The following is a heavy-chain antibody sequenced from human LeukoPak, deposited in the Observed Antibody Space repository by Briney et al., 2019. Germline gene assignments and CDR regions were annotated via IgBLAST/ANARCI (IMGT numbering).Heavy chain of an antibody. Sequence: SETLSLTCTASSGSISSFYWTWIRQPAGKGLEWIGRIFTTGTTNYNPSPKSRVTMSVDTSKSQFSLKLTSVTAADAAVYYCARGRYGSGSYFFDYWGQGTLVTVSS. V-gene: IGHV4-4*07. CDR2: IFTTGTT. D-gene: IGHD3-10*01. J-gene: IGHJ4*01. CDR3: ARGRYGSGSYFFDY. CDR1: SGSISSFY.